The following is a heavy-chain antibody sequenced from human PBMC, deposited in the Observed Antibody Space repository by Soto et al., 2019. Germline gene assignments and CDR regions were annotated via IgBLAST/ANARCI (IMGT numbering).Heavy chain of an antibody. CDR1: GFTFSSYG. CDR2: ISYDGSNK. Sequence: QVQLVESGGGVVQPGRSLRLSCAASGFTFSSYGMHWVRQAPGKGLGWVAVISYDGSNKYYADSVKGRFTISRDNSKNTLYLQMNRLRAEDTAVYYCAKDQLRGVRGVITYYYGMDVWGQGTTVTVSS. V-gene: IGHV3-30*18. CDR3: AKDQLRGVRGVITYYYGMDV. D-gene: IGHD3-10*01. J-gene: IGHJ6*02.